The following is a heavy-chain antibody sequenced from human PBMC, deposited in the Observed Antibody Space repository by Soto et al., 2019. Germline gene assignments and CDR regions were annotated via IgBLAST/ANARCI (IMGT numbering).Heavy chain of an antibody. CDR1: GFTFSNYA. CDR2: IISGGNT. V-gene: IGHV3-23*01. D-gene: IGHD6-19*01. CDR3: AKAFYSSDRGEVFDY. J-gene: IGHJ4*02. Sequence: VGSLRLSCAASGFTFSNYAMSWVRQAPGKGLEWVSTIISGGNTYYADSVKGRFTISRDNSKNTLYLQMNSLRAEDTAVYYCAKAFYSSDRGEVFDYWGQRTLVTVSS.